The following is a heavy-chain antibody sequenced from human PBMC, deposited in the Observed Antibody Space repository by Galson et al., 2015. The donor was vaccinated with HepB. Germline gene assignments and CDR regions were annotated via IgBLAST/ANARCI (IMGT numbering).Heavy chain of an antibody. CDR2: TYYRSKWYN. Sequence: CAISGDSVSSTSAAWDWIRQSPSRGLEWLGRTYYRSKWYNDYAVSVKSRITINPDTSKNQFSLQLNSVTPEDTAVYYCARGGRDFGDSLDWYFDLWGRGTLVTASS. CDR1: GDSVSSTSAA. V-gene: IGHV6-1*01. J-gene: IGHJ2*01. CDR3: ARGGRDFGDSLDWYFDL. D-gene: IGHD4-17*01.